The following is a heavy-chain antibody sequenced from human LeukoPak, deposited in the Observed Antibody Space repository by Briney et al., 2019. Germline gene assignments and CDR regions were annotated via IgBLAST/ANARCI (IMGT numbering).Heavy chain of an antibody. CDR3: AAPRSGNYYAAFDI. CDR1: GFTFTKSA. Sequence: GASAKVSCKASGFTFTKSAVQWVRQARGQSLEWIGWIVVGSGNTNCTQKFQERVTITRDMSTSTAYMELSSLRSEDSAVYYCAAPRSGNYYAAFDIWGQGTMVTVSS. CDR2: IVVGSGNT. J-gene: IGHJ3*02. D-gene: IGHD1-26*01. V-gene: IGHV1-58*01.